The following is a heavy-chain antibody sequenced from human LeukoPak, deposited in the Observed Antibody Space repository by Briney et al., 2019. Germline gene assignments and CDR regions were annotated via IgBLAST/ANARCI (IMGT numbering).Heavy chain of an antibody. D-gene: IGHD2-15*01. CDR1: GGSFSGYY. J-gene: IGHJ6*03. CDR3: ARETAARVYYYYYYIDV. Sequence: PSETLSLTCAVYGGSFSGYYWSWIRQPPGKGLEWIGEINHSGSTNYNPSLKSRVTISVDTSKNQFSLKLSSVTAADTAVYYCARETAARVYYYYYYIDVWGKGTTVTVSS. V-gene: IGHV4-34*01. CDR2: INHSGST.